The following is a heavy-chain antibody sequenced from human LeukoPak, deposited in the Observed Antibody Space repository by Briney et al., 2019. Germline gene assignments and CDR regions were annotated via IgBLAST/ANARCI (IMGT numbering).Heavy chain of an antibody. D-gene: IGHD3-10*01. Sequence: ASVKVSCKASGYSFTNYGISWVRQAPGQGLEWMGWINTDNGNTNYAQKLQGRVTMTTDTSTSTAYMELRSLRSDDTAVYYCARDNTMVRGVYYYYGMDVWGQGTTVTVS. V-gene: IGHV1-18*01. J-gene: IGHJ6*02. CDR2: INTDNGNT. CDR3: ARDNTMVRGVYYYYGMDV. CDR1: GYSFTNYG.